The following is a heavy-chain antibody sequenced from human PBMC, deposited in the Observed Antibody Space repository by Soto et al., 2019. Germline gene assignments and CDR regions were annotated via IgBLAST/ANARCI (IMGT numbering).Heavy chain of an antibody. CDR2: IKSNIDGGTT. V-gene: IGHV3-15*07. CDR3: ATARLKTNYGWSTTFEF. J-gene: IGHJ4*02. D-gene: IGHD3-16*01. CDR1: GLALRSDW. Sequence: QLVESGGGLVEPGESLRLSCTASGLALRSDWLSWVRQVPGKGLEWLGLIKSNIDGGTTDYAAPLKGRISISRDDSRNTVYLRSERLNNEDTGFDYCATARLKTNYGWSTTFEFWGQGTLVTVSS.